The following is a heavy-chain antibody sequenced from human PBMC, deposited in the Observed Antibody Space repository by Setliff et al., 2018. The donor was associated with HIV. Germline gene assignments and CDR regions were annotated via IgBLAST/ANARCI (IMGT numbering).Heavy chain of an antibody. J-gene: IGHJ5*02. Sequence: GESLKISCAASGFTFSNYNMNWVRQAPGKGLEWVSSISSSSSYIYYANSVKGRFTISRDNAKNSLYLQMNSLRAEDTAVYYCAREWAVAGGNWFDPWGQGTLVTVSS. CDR2: ISSSSSYI. CDR3: AREWAVAGGNWFDP. V-gene: IGHV3-21*01. D-gene: IGHD6-19*01. CDR1: GFTFSNYN.